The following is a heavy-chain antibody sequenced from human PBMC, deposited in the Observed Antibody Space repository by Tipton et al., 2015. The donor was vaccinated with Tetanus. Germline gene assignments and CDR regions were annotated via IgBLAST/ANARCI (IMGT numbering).Heavy chain of an antibody. CDR1: GGSISSYY. Sequence: LRLSCTVSGGSISSYYWSWIRQPPGKGLEWIGYIYYSGNTYYNPSLKSRVTISVDTSKDQFSLKLSSVTAADTAVYYCARHAWLEHIDYWGQGTLVNVSS. J-gene: IGHJ4*02. CDR3: ARHAWLEHIDY. V-gene: IGHV4-59*08. D-gene: IGHD1/OR15-1a*01. CDR2: IYYSGNT.